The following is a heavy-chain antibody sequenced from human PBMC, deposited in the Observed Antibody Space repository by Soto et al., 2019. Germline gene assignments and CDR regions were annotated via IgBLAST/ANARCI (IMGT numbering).Heavy chain of an antibody. V-gene: IGHV4-34*01. CDR3: ARGRLGRVRGFLPDYYYYYGMDV. J-gene: IGHJ6*02. CDR1: GGSFSGYY. Sequence: KSSETLSLTCAVYGGSFSGYYWSWIRQPPGKGLEWIGEINHSGSTNYNPSLKSRVTISVDTSKNQFSLKLSSVTAADTAVYYCARGRLGRVRGFLPDYYYYYGMDVWGQGTTVTVSS. CDR2: INHSGST. D-gene: IGHD3-10*01.